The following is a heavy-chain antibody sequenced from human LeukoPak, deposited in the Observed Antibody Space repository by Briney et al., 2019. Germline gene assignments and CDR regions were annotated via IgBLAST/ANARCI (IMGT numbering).Heavy chain of an antibody. D-gene: IGHD2-2*01. J-gene: IGHJ4*02. CDR2: ISSSSSYI. CDR3: ARPPNGSTTPVFDY. CDR1: GFTFSSYS. V-gene: IGHV3-21*05. Sequence: GGSLRLSCAASGFTFSSYSMNWVRQAPGKGLEWVSYISSSSSYIYYADSVKGRFTISRDNAKNSLYLQMNSLRAEDTAVYYCARPPNGSTTPVFDYWGQGTLVTVSS.